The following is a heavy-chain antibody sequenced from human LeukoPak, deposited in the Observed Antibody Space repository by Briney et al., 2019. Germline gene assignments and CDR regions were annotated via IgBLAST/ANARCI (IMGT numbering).Heavy chain of an antibody. D-gene: IGHD4-17*01. CDR2: IIPILGIA. Sequence: EASVKVSCKASGGTFSSYAISWVRQAPGQGLEWMGRIIPILGIANYAQKFQGRVTITADKSTSTAYMELSSLRSEDTAVYYCARVTDYGVTGDAFDIWGQGTMVTVSS. CDR1: GGTFSSYA. V-gene: IGHV1-69*04. CDR3: ARVTDYGVTGDAFDI. J-gene: IGHJ3*02.